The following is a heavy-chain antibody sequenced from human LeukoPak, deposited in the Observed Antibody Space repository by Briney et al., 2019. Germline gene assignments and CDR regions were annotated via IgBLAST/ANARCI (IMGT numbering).Heavy chain of an antibody. Sequence: PSETLSLTCTVSGGSISSHYWSWIRQPPGKGLEWIGYIYYSGSTNYNPSLKSRVTIPVDTSKNQFSLKLSSVTAADTAVYYCARDMGAAAGLRWFDPWGQGTLVTVSS. CDR1: GGSISSHY. CDR3: ARDMGAAAGLRWFDP. V-gene: IGHV4-59*11. J-gene: IGHJ5*02. CDR2: IYYSGST. D-gene: IGHD6-13*01.